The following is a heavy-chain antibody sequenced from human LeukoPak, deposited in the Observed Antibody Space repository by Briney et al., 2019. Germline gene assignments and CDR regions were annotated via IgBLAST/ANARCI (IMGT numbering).Heavy chain of an antibody. V-gene: IGHV3-21*01. CDR1: VFTFSSYS. CDR3: ATDNDLLRYFDWPLDY. Sequence: PGGSLRLSCAASVFTFSSYSMNWVRQAPGKGLEWVSSISSSSSYIYYADSVKGRFTISRDNAKNPLYLQMNSLRAEDTAVYYCATDNDLLRYFDWPLDYWGQGTLVTVSS. CDR2: ISSSSSYI. D-gene: IGHD3-9*01. J-gene: IGHJ4*02.